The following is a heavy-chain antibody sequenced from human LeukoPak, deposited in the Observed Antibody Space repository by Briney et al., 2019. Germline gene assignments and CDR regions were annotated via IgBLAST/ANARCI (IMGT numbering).Heavy chain of an antibody. Sequence: SETLSLTCTVSGYSISSGYYWGWIRQPPGKGLEWIGSIYHSGSTYYNPSLKSRVTISVDTSKNQFSLKLSSVTAADTAVYYCARGGSTVTPWERSHLDYWGQGTLVTVSS. CDR2: IYHSGST. D-gene: IGHD4-17*01. CDR3: ARGGSTVTPWERSHLDY. CDR1: GYSISSGYY. J-gene: IGHJ4*02. V-gene: IGHV4-38-2*02.